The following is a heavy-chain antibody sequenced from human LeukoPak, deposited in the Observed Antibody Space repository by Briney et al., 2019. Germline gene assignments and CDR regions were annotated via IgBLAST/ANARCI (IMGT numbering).Heavy chain of an antibody. CDR2: IYYSGST. D-gene: IGHD1-26*01. Sequence: SETLSLTCTVSGGSISSSSYYWGWIRQPPGKGLEWIGSIYYSGSTYYNPSLKSRVTISVDTSKNQFSLKLSSVTAADTAAYYCARHALHSGSYMFDYWGQGTLVTVSS. V-gene: IGHV4-39*01. J-gene: IGHJ4*02. CDR3: ARHALHSGSYMFDY. CDR1: GGSISSSSYY.